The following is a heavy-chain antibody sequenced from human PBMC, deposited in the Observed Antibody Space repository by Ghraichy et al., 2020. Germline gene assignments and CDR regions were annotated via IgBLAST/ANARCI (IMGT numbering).Heavy chain of an antibody. CDR3: AGEFLSWFDP. CDR2: IYTSGST. CDR1: GGSIISYY. V-gene: IGHV4-4*07. J-gene: IGHJ5*02. D-gene: IGHD3-3*01. Sequence: SETLSLTCTVPGGSIISYYWIWFPQPAGKGLEWIGRIYTSGSTHYNPSLKSRVTMSVDTSKNQFSLRLCSVTAADTAVYYCAGEFLSWFDPGGQGTLVTVSS.